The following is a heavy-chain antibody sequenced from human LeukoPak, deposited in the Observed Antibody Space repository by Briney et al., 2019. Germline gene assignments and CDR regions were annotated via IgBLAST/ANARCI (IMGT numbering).Heavy chain of an antibody. CDR1: GFTFSSYG. CDR2: ISYDGSNT. D-gene: IGHD3-10*01. V-gene: IGHV3-30*18. CDR3: AKNYGSGSYLGDY. J-gene: IGHJ4*02. Sequence: PGGSLRLSCAASGFTFSSYGMHWVRQAPGKGLEWVAVISYDGSNTYYADSVKGRFTISRDNSKNTLYLQMNSLRAEDTAVYYCAKNYGSGSYLGDYWGQGTLVTVSS.